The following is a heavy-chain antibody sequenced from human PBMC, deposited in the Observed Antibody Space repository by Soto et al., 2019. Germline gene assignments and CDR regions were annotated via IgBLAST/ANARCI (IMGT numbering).Heavy chain of an antibody. J-gene: IGHJ4*02. V-gene: IGHV4-34*01. Sequence: PSETLSLTCAVYGGSFSGYYWSWIRQPPGKGLEWIGEINHSGSTNYNPSLKSRVTISVDTSKNQFSLKLSSVTAADTAVYYCARGLRLNRITMVRGVTDNHWGQGTLVTVSS. CDR3: ARGLRLNRITMVRGVTDNH. CDR2: INHSGST. CDR1: GGSFSGYY. D-gene: IGHD3-10*01.